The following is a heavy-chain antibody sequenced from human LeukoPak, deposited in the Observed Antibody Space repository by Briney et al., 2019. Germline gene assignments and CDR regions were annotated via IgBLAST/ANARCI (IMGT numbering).Heavy chain of an antibody. Sequence: LWASVKVSCKASGYTFTSYGISWVRQAPGQGLEWMGGIIPIFGTANYAQKFQGRVTITADESTSTAYMELSSLRSEDTAVYYCAESSGPPAFFDYWGQGTLVTVSS. V-gene: IGHV1-69*13. CDR2: IIPIFGTA. CDR1: GYTFTSYG. D-gene: IGHD3-3*01. J-gene: IGHJ4*02. CDR3: AESSGPPAFFDY.